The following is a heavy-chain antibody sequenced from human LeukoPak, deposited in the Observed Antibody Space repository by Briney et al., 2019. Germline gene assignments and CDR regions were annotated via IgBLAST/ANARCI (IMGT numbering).Heavy chain of an antibody. V-gene: IGHV1-69*13. Sequence: GASVKVSCKASGGTFSSYAISWVRQAPGQGLEWMGGIIPISGTANYAQKFQGRVTITADESTSTAYMELSSLRSEDTAVYYCARDVSSGWYDRHYFDYWGQGTLVTVSS. J-gene: IGHJ4*02. CDR2: IIPISGTA. CDR3: ARDVSSGWYDRHYFDY. CDR1: GGTFSSYA. D-gene: IGHD6-19*01.